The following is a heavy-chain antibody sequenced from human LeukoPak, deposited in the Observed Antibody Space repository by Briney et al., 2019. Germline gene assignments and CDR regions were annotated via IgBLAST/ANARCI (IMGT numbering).Heavy chain of an antibody. CDR3: ARDWVYKIDY. CDR1: GFTFSSYV. V-gene: IGHV3-74*01. CDR2: ISHDGII. D-gene: IGHD5-24*01. J-gene: IGHJ4*02. Sequence: GGSLRLSCGTAGFTFSSYVMHWVRRTPGKGLVWVSRISHDGIISYADSVKGRFTISRDNAKNTLILQMNSLRVEDTAVYYCARDWVYKIDYWGRGTLVTVSS.